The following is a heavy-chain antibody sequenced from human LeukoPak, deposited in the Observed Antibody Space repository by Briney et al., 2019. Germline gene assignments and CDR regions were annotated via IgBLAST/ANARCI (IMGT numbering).Heavy chain of an antibody. D-gene: IGHD3-22*01. CDR3: ARAKVGPYYYDSSGYAFDI. Sequence: SQTLSLTCTVSGGSISGGDHYWSWIRQPPGKGLEWIGYIYFSGSTYYNPSLKSRVTISVDTSKNQFSLKLSSVTAADTAVYYCARAKVGPYYYDSSGYAFDIWGQGTMVTVSS. J-gene: IGHJ3*02. CDR1: GGSISGGDHY. CDR2: IYFSGST. V-gene: IGHV4-30-4*01.